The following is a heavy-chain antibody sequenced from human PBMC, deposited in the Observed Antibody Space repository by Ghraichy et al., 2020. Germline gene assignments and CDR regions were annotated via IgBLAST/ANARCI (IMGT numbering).Heavy chain of an antibody. J-gene: IGHJ4*02. D-gene: IGHD3-3*01. CDR2: IKSKTDGGTT. CDR1: GFTLSNAW. Sequence: GGSLRLSCAASGFTLSNAWMSWVRQAPGKGLEWVGRIKSKTDGGTTDYATPVKGRFTISRDDSKNTLSLQMDSLKTEDTGVYYCALRPSAIVHYWGQGPLVTIAP. V-gene: IGHV3-15*01. CDR3: ALRPSAIVHY.